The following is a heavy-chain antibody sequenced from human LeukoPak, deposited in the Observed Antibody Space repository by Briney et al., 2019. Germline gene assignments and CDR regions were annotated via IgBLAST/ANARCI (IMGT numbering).Heavy chain of an antibody. V-gene: IGHV3-15*01. J-gene: IGHJ6*03. CDR3: TTAVFYYDSSGYYDEEYYYMDV. CDR2: IKSKTDGGTT. D-gene: IGHD3-22*01. CDR1: GFTFSNAW. Sequence: PGGSLRLSCAASGFTFSNAWMSWVRQAPGKGLEWVGRIKSKTDGGTTDYAAPVKGRFTISRDDSKNTLYLQMNSLKTEDTAVYYCTTAVFYYDSSGYYDEEYYYMDVWGKGTTVTVSS.